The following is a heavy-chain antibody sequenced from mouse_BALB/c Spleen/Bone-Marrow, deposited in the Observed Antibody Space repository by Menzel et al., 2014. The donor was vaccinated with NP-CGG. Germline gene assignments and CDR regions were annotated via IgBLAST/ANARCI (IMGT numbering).Heavy chain of an antibody. Sequence: EVKLMESGGGLVKPGGSLKLSCAASGFTFXDYYMFWVRQTPEKRLEWVATISDGVSYAYYPDSVKGRFTISRDNARNNLYLQMSSLKSEDTAMYYCARAPPYDFYAMDYWGQGTSDTVSS. CDR1: GFTFXDYY. V-gene: IGHV5-4*02. CDR3: ARAPPYDFYAMDY. D-gene: IGHD2-13*01. J-gene: IGHJ4*01. CDR2: ISDGVSYA.